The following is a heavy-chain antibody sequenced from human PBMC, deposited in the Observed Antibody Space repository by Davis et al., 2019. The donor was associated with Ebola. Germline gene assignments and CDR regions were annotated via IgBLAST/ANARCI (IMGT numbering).Heavy chain of an antibody. D-gene: IGHD3-3*01. CDR1: GFTFSSYA. V-gene: IGHV3-23*01. Sequence: PGGSLTLSCAASGFTFSSYAMSWVRQAPGKGLEWVSAISGSGGSTYYADSVKGRFTISRDNSKNTLYLQMNSLRAEDTAVYYCAKDISLILEWLEFDYWGQGTLVTVSS. CDR2: ISGSGGST. J-gene: IGHJ4*02. CDR3: AKDISLILEWLEFDY.